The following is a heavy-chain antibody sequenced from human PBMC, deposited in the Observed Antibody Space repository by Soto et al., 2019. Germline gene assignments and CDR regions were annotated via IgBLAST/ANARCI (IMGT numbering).Heavy chain of an antibody. V-gene: IGHV3-33*01. J-gene: IGHJ4*02. CDR3: ARDIPSYGGFDY. Sequence: QVQLVESGGGVVQTGRSLRLSCAASGFTFSSYTMHWVRQAPGKGLEWVALIWSDGSNKYYADSVKGRFTISRDNSKNTLYLEMNSLRAEDTAVYYSARDIPSYGGFDYWGQGTLVTVSS. CDR2: IWSDGSNK. CDR1: GFTFSSYT. D-gene: IGHD2-15*01.